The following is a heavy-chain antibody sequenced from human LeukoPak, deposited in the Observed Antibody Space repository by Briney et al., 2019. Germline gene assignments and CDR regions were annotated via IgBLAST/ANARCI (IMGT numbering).Heavy chain of an antibody. Sequence: SGTLSLTCGVSGGSISSTNWWSWVRQPPGQGLEWIGEISLTGRTNYNPSLESRLTMSVDVSENQVSLKLTSVTAADTAVYYCAREGGFYRPLDCSGQGTLVTVSS. CDR3: AREGGFYRPLDC. V-gene: IGHV4-4*02. CDR1: GGSISSTNW. D-gene: IGHD3-3*01. CDR2: ISLTGRT. J-gene: IGHJ4*02.